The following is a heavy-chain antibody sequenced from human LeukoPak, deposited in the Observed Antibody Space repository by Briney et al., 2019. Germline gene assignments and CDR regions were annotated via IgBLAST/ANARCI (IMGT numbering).Heavy chain of an antibody. J-gene: IGHJ4*02. Sequence: GGSLRLSCAASGFTFSSYAMSWVRQAPGKGLEWVSGISGSSGSTYYADSVKGRFTISRDNSKNTLYLQMNSLRVEDTAIYYCAKDSGYYYDSSGYYNRFDYWGQGTLVTVSS. CDR3: AKDSGYYYDSSGYYNRFDY. CDR1: GFTFSSYA. CDR2: ISGSSGST. D-gene: IGHD3-22*01. V-gene: IGHV3-23*01.